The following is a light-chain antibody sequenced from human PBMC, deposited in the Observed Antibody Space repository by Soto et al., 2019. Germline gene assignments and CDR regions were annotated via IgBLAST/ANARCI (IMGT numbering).Light chain of an antibody. CDR1: QSIITY. V-gene: IGKV1-39*01. Sequence: DIQMTQSPSSLSAPVGDRVTIACRASQSIITYLSWYHQRPGKAPKLLIYAASSLQSGVPSRFSGSGSGTDFTLTISSLHPEDFATYYCQETYSTPYTFGQGTKLEI. CDR3: QETYSTPYT. J-gene: IGKJ2*01. CDR2: AAS.